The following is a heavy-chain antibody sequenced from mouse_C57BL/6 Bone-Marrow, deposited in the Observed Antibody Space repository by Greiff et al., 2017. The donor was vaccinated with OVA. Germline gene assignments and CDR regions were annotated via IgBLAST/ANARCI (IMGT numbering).Heavy chain of an antibody. J-gene: IGHJ3*01. CDR2: INPGSGGT. CDR3: ARGETGTVAY. D-gene: IGHD4-1*01. CDR1: GYAFTNYL. Sequence: QVQLQQSGAELVRPGTSVKVSCKASGYAFTNYLIEWVKQRPGQGLEWIGVINPGSGGTNYNEKFKGKATLTADKSSSTAYMQLSSLTSEDSAVYYCARGETGTVAYWGQGTLVTVSA. V-gene: IGHV1-54*01.